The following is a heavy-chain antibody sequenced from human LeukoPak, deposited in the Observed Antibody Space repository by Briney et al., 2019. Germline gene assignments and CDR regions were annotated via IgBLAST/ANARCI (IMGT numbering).Heavy chain of an antibody. Sequence: HPGGSLRLSCAASGFTLSNYDMHWVRQATGEGLEWVSGIDIAGDTYYPGSVRGRFTISRENAENSLYLQMSSLRAGDTGVYYCARTTVTSGPYWYFDLWGRGTLVTVS. CDR2: IDIAGDT. CDR3: ARTTVTSGPYWYFDL. CDR1: GFTLSNYD. D-gene: IGHD4-17*01. V-gene: IGHV3-13*01. J-gene: IGHJ2*01.